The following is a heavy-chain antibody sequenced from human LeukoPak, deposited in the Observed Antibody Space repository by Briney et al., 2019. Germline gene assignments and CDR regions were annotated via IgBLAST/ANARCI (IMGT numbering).Heavy chain of an antibody. J-gene: IGHJ4*02. CDR1: GYTFTNYG. D-gene: IGHD2-2*01. Sequence: ASVKVSCKASGYTFTNYGFTWVRQAPGQGLEWVGWVSAYNAHTNYAQKVQGRVTMTTDTSTSTAYMELRSLRSDDTAVYYCARTLGYCGSTSCYEVFDYWGQGTLVTASS. V-gene: IGHV1-18*04. CDR3: ARTLGYCGSTSCYEVFDY. CDR2: VSAYNAHT.